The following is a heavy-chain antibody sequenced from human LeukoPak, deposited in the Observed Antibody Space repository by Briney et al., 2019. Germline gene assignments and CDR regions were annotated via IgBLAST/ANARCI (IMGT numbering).Heavy chain of an antibody. V-gene: IGHV3-23*01. CDR2: IVGSGGTT. D-gene: IGHD3-10*01. J-gene: IGHJ4*02. CDR1: GFPFSNYA. CDR3: AKDQAGSLVSGSYSFDS. Sequence: GGSLRLSCVVSGFPFSNYAMSWVRQAPGEGLEWVSGIVGSGGTTYYADSVKCRFTISRDNSKNTLYLQMNSLRAEDTAVYYCAKDQAGSLVSGSYSFDSWGQGTLVTVSS.